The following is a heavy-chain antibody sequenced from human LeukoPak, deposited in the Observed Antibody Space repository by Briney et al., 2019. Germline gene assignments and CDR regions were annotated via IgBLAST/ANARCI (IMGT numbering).Heavy chain of an antibody. V-gene: IGHV1-2*02. CDR1: GYTFTSYG. CDR3: ASDLAVVTAIARDY. D-gene: IGHD2-21*02. J-gene: IGHJ4*02. Sequence: ASVKVSCKASGYTFTSYGISWVRQAPGQGLEWMGWINPNSGGTNYAQKFQGRVTMTRDTSISTAYMELSRLRSDDTAVYYCASDLAVVTAIARDYWGQGTLVTVSS. CDR2: INPNSGGT.